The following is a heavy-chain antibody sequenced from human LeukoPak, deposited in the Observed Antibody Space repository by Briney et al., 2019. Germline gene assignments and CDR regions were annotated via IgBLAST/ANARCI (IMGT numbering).Heavy chain of an antibody. CDR1: GFTFSSYA. J-gene: IGHJ4*02. CDR2: ISGSGGST. D-gene: IGHD3-22*01. Sequence: AGGSLRLSCAASGFTFSSYAMSWVRQAPGKGLEWVSAISGSGGSTYYADSVKGRFTISRDNSKNTLYLQMNSLRGEDTAVYYCARDRRPYYYDSSGYYFDYWGQGTLVTVSS. CDR3: ARDRRPYYYDSSGYYFDY. V-gene: IGHV3-23*01.